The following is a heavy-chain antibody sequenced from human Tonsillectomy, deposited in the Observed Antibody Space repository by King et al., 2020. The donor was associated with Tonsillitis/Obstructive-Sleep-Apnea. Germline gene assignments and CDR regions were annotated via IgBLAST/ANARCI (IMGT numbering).Heavy chain of an antibody. Sequence: HVQLVESGAEVKKPGASVKVSCKASGYTFSGYYMHWVRQALGQGLEWMGWINPNSGGPTFAQKFQGRFTMTRDTSISTAYMELSSLRSDDTAVYYCARTDIAARPNYYYGMDVWGQGTTVTVSS. CDR1: GYTFSGYY. V-gene: IGHV1-2*02. CDR2: INPNSGGP. CDR3: ARTDIAARPNYYYGMDV. D-gene: IGHD6-6*01. J-gene: IGHJ6*02.